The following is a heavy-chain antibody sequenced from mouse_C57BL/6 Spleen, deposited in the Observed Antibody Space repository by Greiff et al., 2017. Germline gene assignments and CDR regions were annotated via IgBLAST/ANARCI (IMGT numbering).Heavy chain of an antibody. CDR3: ARGGYYGSRGYWYFDV. D-gene: IGHD1-1*01. CDR2: IYPGSGST. Sequence: QVQLQQPGAELVKPGASVKMSCKASGYTFTSYWITWVKQRPGQGLERIGDIYPGSGSTNYNEKFKSKATLTVDTSSSTAYMQLSSLTSEDSAVYYCARGGYYGSRGYWYFDVWGTGTTVTVSS. J-gene: IGHJ1*03. CDR1: GYTFTSYW. V-gene: IGHV1-55*01.